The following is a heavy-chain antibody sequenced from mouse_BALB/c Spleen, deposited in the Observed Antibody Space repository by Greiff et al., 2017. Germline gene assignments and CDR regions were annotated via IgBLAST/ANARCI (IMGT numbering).Heavy chain of an antibody. CDR2: ISTLAYSI. Sequence: EVHVVESGGGLVQPGGSRKLSCAASGYTFSGYGMAWVRQAPGQGLEWVAFISTLAYSIYYADTVTGRFTISRENAKNTLYLEMSSLRSEDTAMYYSARDVSEDAMDYWGQGTSVTVSS. D-gene: IGHD6-1*01. CDR3: ARDVSEDAMDY. CDR1: GYTFSGYG. V-gene: IGHV5-15*02. J-gene: IGHJ4*01.